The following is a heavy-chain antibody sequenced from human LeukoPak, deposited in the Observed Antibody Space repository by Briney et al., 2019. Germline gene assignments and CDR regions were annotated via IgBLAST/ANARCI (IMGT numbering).Heavy chain of an antibody. Sequence: ASVKVSCKASGGTFSSYAISWVRQAPGQGLEWMGGIIPIFGTANYAQKFQGRVTITADESTSTAYMELSSLRSEDTAVYYRATRSDYGDYDVDYWGQGTLVTVSS. CDR1: GGTFSSYA. J-gene: IGHJ4*02. CDR3: ATRSDYGDYDVDY. D-gene: IGHD4-17*01. CDR2: IIPIFGTA. V-gene: IGHV1-69*13.